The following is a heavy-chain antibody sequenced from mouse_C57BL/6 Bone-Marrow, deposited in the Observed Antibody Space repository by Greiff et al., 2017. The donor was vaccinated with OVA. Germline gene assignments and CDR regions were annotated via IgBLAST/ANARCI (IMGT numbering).Heavy chain of an antibody. V-gene: IGHV1-82*01. CDR2: IYPGDGDT. J-gene: IGHJ1*01. Sequence: QVQLQQSGPELVKPGASVKISCKASGYAFSSSWMNWVKQRPGKGLEWIGRIYPGDGDTNYNGKFKNKATLTADKSSSTAYMQLSSLTAEDAAVYVCAREDDYDWDCDVWGSGTTVTVSS. CDR3: AREDDYDWDCDV. CDR1: GYAFSSSW. D-gene: IGHD2-4*01.